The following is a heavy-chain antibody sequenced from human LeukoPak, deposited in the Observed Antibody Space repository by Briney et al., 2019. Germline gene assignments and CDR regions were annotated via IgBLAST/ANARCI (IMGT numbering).Heavy chain of an antibody. CDR3: ARAGYSSGWTPGIYQYDY. CDR2: IYYSGST. J-gene: IGHJ4*02. CDR1: GGSISGYY. Sequence: SETLSLTCTVSGGSISGYYWSWIRQSPGKGLEWIGYIYYSGSTNYNPSLKSRVTISVDPSKNQFSLKLGSVTAADTAVYYSARAGYSSGWTPGIYQYDYWGQGTLVTVSS. V-gene: IGHV4-59*01. D-gene: IGHD6-19*01.